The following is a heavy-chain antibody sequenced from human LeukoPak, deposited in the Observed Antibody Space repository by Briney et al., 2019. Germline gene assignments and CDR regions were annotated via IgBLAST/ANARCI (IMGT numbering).Heavy chain of an antibody. V-gene: IGHV1-2*02. CDR2: INPNSGGT. CDR1: GYTFTGYY. J-gene: IGHJ4*02. Sequence: GASVKVSCKASGYTFTGYYMHWVRQAPGQGLEWMGWINPNSGGTNYAQKFQGRVTMTRDTSISTAYMELSRLRSDDTAVYYCAKTKPAVAATPDYWGQGTLVTVSS. D-gene: IGHD2-15*01. CDR3: AKTKPAVAATPDY.